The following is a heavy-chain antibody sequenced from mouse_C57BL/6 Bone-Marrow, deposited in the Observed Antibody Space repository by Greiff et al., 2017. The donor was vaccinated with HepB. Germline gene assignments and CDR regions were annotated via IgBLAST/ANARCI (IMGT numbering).Heavy chain of an antibody. CDR1: GFTFTDYY. J-gene: IGHJ3*01. Sequence: EVKVVESGGGLVQPGGSLSLSCAASGFTFTDYYMSWVRQPPGKALEWLGFIRNKANGYTTEYSASVKGRFTISRDNSQSILYLQMNALRAEDSATYYCARSTMVTTGFAYWGQGTLVTVSA. V-gene: IGHV7-3*01. D-gene: IGHD2-2*01. CDR2: IRNKANGYTT. CDR3: ARSTMVTTGFAY.